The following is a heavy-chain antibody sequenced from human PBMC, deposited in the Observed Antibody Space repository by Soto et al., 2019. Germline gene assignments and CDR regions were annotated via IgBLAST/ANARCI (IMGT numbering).Heavy chain of an antibody. V-gene: IGHV3-9*01. Sequence: PGGSLRLSCAVSGFTFDDNAMHWVRQAPEKGLEWVSGINWKSDIGYADSVKGRFTISRDNAENSLYLQMNSLRAEDTALYYCARALYYYHGMDVWGQGTTVTVSS. CDR3: ARALYYYHGMDV. CDR2: INWKSDI. CDR1: GFTFDDNA. J-gene: IGHJ6*02.